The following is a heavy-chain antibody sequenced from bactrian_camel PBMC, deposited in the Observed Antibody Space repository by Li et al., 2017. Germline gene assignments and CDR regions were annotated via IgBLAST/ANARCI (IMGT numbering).Heavy chain of an antibody. Sequence: QLVESGGGLVQPGGSLRPSCAAAGFTFSDYAMTWVRQAPGKGLEWVSSINSGGGSTYYADSVKGRFTISRDNAKNTLYLQLNSLKTEDTAMYYCANSRERYSDYVHVYWGQGTQVTVS. CDR1: GFTFSDYA. V-gene: IGHV3S31*01. J-gene: IGHJ4*01. CDR3: ANSRERYSDYVHVY. CDR2: INSGGGST. D-gene: IGHD4*01.